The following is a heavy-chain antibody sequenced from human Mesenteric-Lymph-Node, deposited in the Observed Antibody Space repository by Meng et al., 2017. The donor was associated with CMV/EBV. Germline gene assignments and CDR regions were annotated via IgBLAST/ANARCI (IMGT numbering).Heavy chain of an antibody. CDR3: ARHQRWLKSEGGFNY. CDR1: GCSFSGYC. J-gene: IGHJ4*02. V-gene: IGHV4-34*01. Sequence: VHLHRLVEGRWQSTGPVALACLALGCSFSGYCCSLILQPSGNGRECIGEINHSEPTNYNPSLTRLFPISVDTTKNQSSLKLITVTAAHTAVYSCARHQRWLKSEGGFNYWGQGTLVTVSS. CDR2: INHSEPT. D-gene: IGHD4-23*01.